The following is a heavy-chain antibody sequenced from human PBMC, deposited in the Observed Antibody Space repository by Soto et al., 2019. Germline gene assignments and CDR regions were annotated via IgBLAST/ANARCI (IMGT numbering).Heavy chain of an antibody. CDR3: ARAPLNYNWNYVGAFDI. V-gene: IGHV4-59*01. Sequence: SETLSLTCTVSGGSISSYYWSWIRQPPGKGLEWIGYIYYSGSTNYNPSLKTRVTISVDTSKNQFSLKLSSVTAADTAVYYCARAPLNYNWNYVGAFDIWGQGTMVTVSS. J-gene: IGHJ3*02. D-gene: IGHD1-7*01. CDR2: IYYSGST. CDR1: GGSISSYY.